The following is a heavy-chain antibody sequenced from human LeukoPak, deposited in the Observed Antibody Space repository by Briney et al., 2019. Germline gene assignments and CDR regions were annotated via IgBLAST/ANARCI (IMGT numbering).Heavy chain of an antibody. CDR3: TRDFWTDY. D-gene: IGHD3/OR15-3a*01. CDR1: GFTFRNYW. Sequence: GGPLRLSCAASGFTFRNYWMSWIRQAPGRGLEWVANIKLDGTQKNYIQSVRGRFTISRDNARNFLYLQLSSLRAEDTAVYYCTRDFWTDYWGQGTLVTVSS. J-gene: IGHJ4*02. V-gene: IGHV3-7*01. CDR2: IKLDGTQK.